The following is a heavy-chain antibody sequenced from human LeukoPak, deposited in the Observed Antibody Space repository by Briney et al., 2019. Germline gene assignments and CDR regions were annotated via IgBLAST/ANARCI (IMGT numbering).Heavy chain of an antibody. D-gene: IGHD4-23*01. CDR1: GYTFTGYY. Sequence: GASVKVSCKASGYTFTGYYMHWVRQAPGQGLEWMGGIIPIFGIANYAQKFQGRVTITADESTSTAYMELSSLRSEDTAVYYCARGSLTTVAHYFDYWGQGTLVTVSS. J-gene: IGHJ4*02. V-gene: IGHV1-69*13. CDR3: ARGSLTTVAHYFDY. CDR2: IIPIFGIA.